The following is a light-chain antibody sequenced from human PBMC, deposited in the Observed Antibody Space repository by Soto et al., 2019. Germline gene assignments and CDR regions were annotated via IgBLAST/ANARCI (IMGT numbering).Light chain of an antibody. Sequence: EIVLTKSPATLSLSPGERATLSCRASQSVSSQLAWYQQKPGQAPRLLMYDASNRATGIPARFSGSGSGTDFTLTISSLEPEDFAVYYCQQSSDWPLTFGGGTKVEIK. CDR3: QQSSDWPLT. CDR1: QSVSSQ. J-gene: IGKJ4*01. V-gene: IGKV3-11*01. CDR2: DAS.